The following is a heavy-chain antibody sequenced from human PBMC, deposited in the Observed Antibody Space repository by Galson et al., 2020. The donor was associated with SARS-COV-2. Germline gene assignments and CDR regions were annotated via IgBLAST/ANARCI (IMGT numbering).Heavy chain of an antibody. CDR1: GFTFSSYW. CDR3: ARSGADDAFDI. V-gene: IGHV3-74*01. J-gene: IGHJ3*02. CDR2: INSDGSST. D-gene: IGHD6-13*01. Sequence: TGGSLRLSCAASGFTFSSYWMHWVRQAPGKGLVWVSRINSDGSSTSYADSVKGRFTISRDNAKNTLYLQMNSLRAEDTAVYYCARSGADDAFDIWGQGTMVTVSS.